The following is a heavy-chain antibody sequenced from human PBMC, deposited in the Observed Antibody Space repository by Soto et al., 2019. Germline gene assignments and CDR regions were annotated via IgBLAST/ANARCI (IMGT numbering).Heavy chain of an antibody. CDR1: GYSFTSYD. CDR2: MNPNSGNT. J-gene: IGHJ3*02. Sequence: QVQMVQSGAEVKKPGASVKVSCRASGYSFTSYDVNWVRQATGQGLEWMGWMNPNSGNTAFAQKFQGRVTMTRDTPISTAYTELSGLRSEDTAVYYCARYPYTSYCSDGSCSYDAFDIWGQGTVVTVSS. CDR3: ARYPYTSYCSDGSCSYDAFDI. D-gene: IGHD2-15*01. V-gene: IGHV1-8*01.